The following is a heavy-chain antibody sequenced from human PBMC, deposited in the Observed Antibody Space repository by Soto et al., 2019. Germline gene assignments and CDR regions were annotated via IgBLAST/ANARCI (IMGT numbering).Heavy chain of an antibody. CDR3: ARNYYYCMDV. CDR2: IHHSGRT. J-gene: IGHJ6*02. V-gene: IGHV4-4*02. CDR1: GGSISSNNW. Sequence: SSETLSVTCAVSGGSISSNNWWSWVRQSPEKGLEWIGEIHHSGRTNYIPSLKSRVTMSVDKSKNQFSLNLNFVTAADTAVYYCARNYYYCMDVWGQGTTVTVSS.